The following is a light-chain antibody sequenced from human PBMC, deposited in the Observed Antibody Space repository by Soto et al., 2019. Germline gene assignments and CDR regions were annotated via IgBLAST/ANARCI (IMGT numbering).Light chain of an antibody. Sequence: QSALTQPASVSGSPGQSITISCTGTSSDVGAYNYVSWYQQYPGKAPKLMIYEVSNRPSGVSNRFSGSKSANMASLTISGLQAGDEADYYCSSYTTSSTWLFGGGTKLTVL. CDR1: SSDVGAYNY. CDR3: SSYTTSSTWL. J-gene: IGLJ3*02. CDR2: EVS. V-gene: IGLV2-14*03.